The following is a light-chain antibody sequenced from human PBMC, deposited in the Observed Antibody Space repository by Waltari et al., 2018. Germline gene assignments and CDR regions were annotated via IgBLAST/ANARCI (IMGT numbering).Light chain of an antibody. CDR3: QQYNSYSLLS. Sequence: DIQMTQSPSTLSASVGDRVIFSCRASQSISKWLAWYQQKPGKAPKLLIYKASTLESGVPSRFSGSGSGTGFTLTISNLQPEDFATYYCQQYNSYSLLSFGGGTKVEIK. V-gene: IGKV1-5*03. J-gene: IGKJ4*01. CDR2: KAS. CDR1: QSISKW.